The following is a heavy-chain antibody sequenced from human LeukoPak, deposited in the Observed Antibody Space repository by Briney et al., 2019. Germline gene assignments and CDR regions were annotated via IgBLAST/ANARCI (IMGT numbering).Heavy chain of an antibody. Sequence: GGSLRLSCAASGFTVSTNYMSWVRQAPGKGLEWVSVIYSGGATYYADSVKGRFTISRDNSKNTLYLQMNRLRAEDTAVYYCARENGHTYGYVFFDYWGQGTLVTVSS. D-gene: IGHD5-18*01. CDR1: GFTVSTNY. CDR2: IYSGGAT. J-gene: IGHJ4*02. CDR3: ARENGHTYGYVFFDY. V-gene: IGHV3-53*01.